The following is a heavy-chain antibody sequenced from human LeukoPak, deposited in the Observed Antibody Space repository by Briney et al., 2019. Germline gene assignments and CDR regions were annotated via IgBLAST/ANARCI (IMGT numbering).Heavy chain of an antibody. Sequence: GGSLRLSCAASGFTFSDHYMTWIRQAPGKGLEWISHISSSGNIQYHADSIKGRFTISRDNAKKSLYLQMNSLRAEDTAVYYCARVGEFPDTTVVNTSRYYYGMDVWGQGTTVTVSS. CDR2: ISSSGNIQ. V-gene: IGHV3-11*01. J-gene: IGHJ6*02. CDR3: ARVGEFPDTTVVNTSRYYYGMDV. CDR1: GFTFSDHY. D-gene: IGHD3-16*01.